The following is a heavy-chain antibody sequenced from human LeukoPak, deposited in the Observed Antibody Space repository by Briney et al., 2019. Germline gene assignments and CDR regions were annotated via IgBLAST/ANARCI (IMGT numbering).Heavy chain of an antibody. D-gene: IGHD4/OR15-4a*01. CDR3: ARVGASLPDAFDV. V-gene: IGHV3-64*01. Sequence: AGSLRLSWAASGITFSNYSMHWVRQAPGKGLQHVSAISSNGGSTYYANSVKGRFTISRDNSKTTLYLQMGSLRAEDMAVYYCARVGASLPDAFDVWGQGTMVTVSS. CDR1: GITFSNYS. CDR2: ISSNGGST. J-gene: IGHJ3*01.